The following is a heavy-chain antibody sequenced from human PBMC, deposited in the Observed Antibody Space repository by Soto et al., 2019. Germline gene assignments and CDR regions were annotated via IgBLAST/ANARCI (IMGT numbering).Heavy chain of an antibody. Sequence: SETLSLTCTVSGGSISSGGYYWSWIRQHPGKGLEWIGYIYYSGSTYYNPSLKSRVTLSEDTSKNQLSLKLNSVTAADTAVYYCARGTWAVRFQYWGQGTPVTVSS. J-gene: IGHJ4*02. V-gene: IGHV4-31*03. CDR3: ARGTWAVRFQY. CDR2: IYYSGST. D-gene: IGHD1-7*01. CDR1: GGSISSGGYY.